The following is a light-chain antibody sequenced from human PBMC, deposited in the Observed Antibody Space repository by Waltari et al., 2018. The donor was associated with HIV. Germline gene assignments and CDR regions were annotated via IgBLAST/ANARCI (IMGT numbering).Light chain of an antibody. Sequence: ALTQPASASGSPGQPLTISCTGTSSDVGGYNYVPWYQQHPDKAPKLVIFEVNKRPSGVSNRFSGSKSGNTASLTISGLQAEDEADYYCSSYTSSRTLVFGGGTKLTVL. CDR2: EVN. V-gene: IGLV2-14*01. J-gene: IGLJ3*02. CDR3: SSYTSSRTLV. CDR1: SSDVGGYNY.